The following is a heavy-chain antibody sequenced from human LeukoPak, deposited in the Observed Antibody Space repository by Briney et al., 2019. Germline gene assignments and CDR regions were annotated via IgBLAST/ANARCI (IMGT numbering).Heavy chain of an antibody. CDR1: GGSFSGYY. Sequence: SGTLSLTCAVYGGSFSGYYWSWIRQPPGKGLEWIGEINHSGSTNYNPSLKSRVTISVDTSKNQFSLKLSSVTAADTAVYHCAKLNLYYYGSGSYYPYYYYGMDVWGKGTTVTVSS. J-gene: IGHJ6*04. V-gene: IGHV4-34*01. CDR2: INHSGST. D-gene: IGHD3-10*01. CDR3: AKLNLYYYGSGSYYPYYYYGMDV.